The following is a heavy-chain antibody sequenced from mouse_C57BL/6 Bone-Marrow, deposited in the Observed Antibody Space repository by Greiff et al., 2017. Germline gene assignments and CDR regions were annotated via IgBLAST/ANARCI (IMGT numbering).Heavy chain of an antibody. CDR3: AREDYYRSDYAMDY. CDR1: GFTFSSYA. CDR2: ISDGGSYT. Sequence: EVQVVESGGGLVKPGGSLKLSCAASGFTFSSYAMSWVRQTPEKRLEWVATISDGGSYTYYPDNVKGRFTISRDNAKNNLYLQMSHLKSEDTAMYYCAREDYYRSDYAMDYWGQGTSVTVSS. J-gene: IGHJ4*01. D-gene: IGHD1-2*01. V-gene: IGHV5-4*01.